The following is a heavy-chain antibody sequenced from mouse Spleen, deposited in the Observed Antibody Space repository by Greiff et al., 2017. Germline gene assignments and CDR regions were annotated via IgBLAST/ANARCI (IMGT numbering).Heavy chain of an antibody. CDR1: GFNIKDDY. D-gene: IGHD3-3*01. V-gene: IGHV14-4*01. J-gene: IGHJ3*01. CDR2: IDPENGDT. Sequence: EVQLQESGAELVRPGASVKLSCTASGFNIKDDYMHWVKQRPEQGLEWIGWIDPENGDTEYASKFQGKATITADTSSNTAYLQLSSLTSEDTAVYYCTRGRDVGRSWFAYWGQGTLVTVSA. CDR3: TRGRDVGRSWFAY.